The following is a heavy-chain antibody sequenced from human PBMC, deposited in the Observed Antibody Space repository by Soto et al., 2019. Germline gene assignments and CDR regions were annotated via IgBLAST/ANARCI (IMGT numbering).Heavy chain of an antibody. CDR1: GFTFSRYS. Sequence: GGSLRLSCAASGFTFSRYSMNWVRQAPGKGLEWVSSISSSSSYIYYADSVKGRFTISRENAKNSLYLQMNSLRAEDTAVYYCAREGYGDYVYAFDIWGQGTMVTVSS. D-gene: IGHD4-17*01. CDR3: AREGYGDYVYAFDI. V-gene: IGHV3-21*01. J-gene: IGHJ3*02. CDR2: ISSSSSYI.